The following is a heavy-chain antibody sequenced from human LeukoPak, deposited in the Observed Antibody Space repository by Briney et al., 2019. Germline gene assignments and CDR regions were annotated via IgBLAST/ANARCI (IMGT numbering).Heavy chain of an antibody. CDR1: GGSISSCY. D-gene: IGHD3-22*01. CDR2: IYYSGST. J-gene: IGHJ3*02. CDR3: ARDRDYYDSSGYSFDI. V-gene: IGHV4-59*01. Sequence: SETLSLTCTVSGGSISSCYWSWIRQPPGKGLEWIGYIYYSGSTNYNPSLKSRVTISVDTSKNQFSLKLSSVTAADTAVYYCARDRDYYDSSGYSFDIWGQGTMVTVSS.